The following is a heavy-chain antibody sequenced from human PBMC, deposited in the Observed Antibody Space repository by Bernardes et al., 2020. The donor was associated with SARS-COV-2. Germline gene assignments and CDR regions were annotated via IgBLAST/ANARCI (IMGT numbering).Heavy chain of an antibody. CDR3: AKEGAGGGLALDD. CDR2: ISYDGSKE. CDR1: GFTFSHHG. J-gene: IGHJ4*02. D-gene: IGHD3-16*01. Sequence: GGSLRLSCAASGFTFSHHGMHWFRQAPGKGLEWLSVISYDGSKEYYADSVKGRFTISRDNSKNTLSLQMNSLGTEDTAVYYCAKEGAGGGLALDDWGQGTLVTVSS. V-gene: IGHV3-30*18.